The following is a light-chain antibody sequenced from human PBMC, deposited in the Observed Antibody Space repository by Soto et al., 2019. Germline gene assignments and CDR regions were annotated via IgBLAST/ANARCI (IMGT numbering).Light chain of an antibody. CDR2: SSD. V-gene: IGLV1-44*01. J-gene: IGLJ3*02. CDR3: AAWDDSLNAWA. CDR1: SPNIGRNT. Sequence: QSVLTQPPSASGTPGQRIIISCSGSSPNIGRNTVKWYRQLPGTAPKLLIGSSDQRPSGVPDRFSGSQSGTSASLAISGLQSEDEADYFCAAWDDSLNAWAFGGGTKLTVL.